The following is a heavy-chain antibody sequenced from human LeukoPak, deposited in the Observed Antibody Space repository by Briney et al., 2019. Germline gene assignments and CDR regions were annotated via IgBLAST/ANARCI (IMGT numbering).Heavy chain of an antibody. Sequence: GGSLRLSCAASGFDFSTQWMSWVRQAPGKGLEWVAIVNQGATQKYYVDSVKGRFTISRDNAENSLYLQMNSLRAEDTAVYYCAKDHVRTVRFLEWPRKKNWFDPWGQGTLVTVSS. CDR2: VNQGATQK. D-gene: IGHD3-3*01. V-gene: IGHV3-7*03. J-gene: IGHJ5*02. CDR3: AKDHVRTVRFLEWPRKKNWFDP. CDR1: GFDFSTQW.